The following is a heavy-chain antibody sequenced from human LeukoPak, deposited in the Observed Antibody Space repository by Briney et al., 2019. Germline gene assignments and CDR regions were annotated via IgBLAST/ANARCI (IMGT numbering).Heavy chain of an antibody. D-gene: IGHD1-26*01. CDR3: ARGGYSGSYLDYYYYYGMDV. CDR1: GGSISSYY. V-gene: IGHV4-59*01. CDR2: IYYSGST. Sequence: SETLSLTCTVSGGSISSYYWSWIRRPPGKGLEWIGYIYYSGSTNYNPSLKSRVTISVDTSKNQFSLKLSSVTAADTAVYYCARGGYSGSYLDYYYYYGMDVWGQGTTVTVSS. J-gene: IGHJ6*02.